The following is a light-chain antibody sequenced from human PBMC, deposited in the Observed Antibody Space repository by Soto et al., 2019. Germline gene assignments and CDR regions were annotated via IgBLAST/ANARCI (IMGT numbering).Light chain of an antibody. CDR3: MQALQTRWT. V-gene: IGKV2-28*01. CDR2: LGS. J-gene: IGKJ1*01. CDR1: QSLLHSNGYNY. Sequence: DIVMTQSPLSLPVTPGEPASISCRSSQSLLHSNGYNYLDWYLQKPGQSPQLLIYLGSNRASGVPERFSGSGSGTDFTLKISRVEAEDVGGYYCMQALQTRWTFGQGTKVEIK.